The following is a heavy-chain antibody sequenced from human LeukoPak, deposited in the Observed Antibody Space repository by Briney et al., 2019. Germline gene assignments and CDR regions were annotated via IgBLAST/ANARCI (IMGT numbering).Heavy chain of an antibody. CDR1: GITFSRSW. CDR3: ATYYDSRGYFH. V-gene: IGHV3-7*02. Sequence: PGGSLRLSCAASGITFSRSWMSWVRQAPGKGLEWVANIKQDGSEKNYVDSVKGRFTISRDNAKNSLYLQMNSLRAEDTAVYYCATYYDSRGYFHWGQGTLVTVSS. CDR2: IKQDGSEK. J-gene: IGHJ4*02. D-gene: IGHD3-22*01.